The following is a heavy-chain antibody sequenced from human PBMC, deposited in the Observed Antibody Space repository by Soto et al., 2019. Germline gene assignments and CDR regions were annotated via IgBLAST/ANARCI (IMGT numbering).Heavy chain of an antibody. CDR3: ERHIIDVGWFDP. J-gene: IGHJ5*02. V-gene: IGHV4-4*07. CDR1: GGSMSSYY. D-gene: IGHD1-26*01. Sequence: KPSETLSLTCTVSGGSMSSYYWSWIRQPAGKGLEWIGHIYTSGSTNYNPSLKSPVTMSVDTSKNQFSLKLSSVTAADTAVYYCERHIIDVGWFDPWGQGTLVTVSS. CDR2: IYTSGST.